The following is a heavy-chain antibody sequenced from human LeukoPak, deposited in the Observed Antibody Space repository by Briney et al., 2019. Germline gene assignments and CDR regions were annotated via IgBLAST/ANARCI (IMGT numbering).Heavy chain of an antibody. CDR1: GFTFSSYA. CDR2: ISYDGSNK. V-gene: IGHV3-30*04. J-gene: IGHJ2*01. Sequence: PGGSLRLSCAASGFTFSSYAMHWVRQAPGKGLEWVAVISYDGSNKYYADSVKGRFTLSRDNAKNTVYLQMNNLRAEDTAVYYCARAKPADFDLWGRGTLVTVSS. CDR3: ARAKPADFDL.